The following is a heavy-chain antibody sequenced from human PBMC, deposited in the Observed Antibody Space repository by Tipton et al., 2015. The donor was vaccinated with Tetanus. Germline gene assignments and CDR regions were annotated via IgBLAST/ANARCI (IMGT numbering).Heavy chain of an antibody. Sequence: QVQLVQSGAEVKKPGSSVKVSCKASGGTFSSYAISWVRRAPGQGLEWLGGSIPTFGQANTDRKFQGRVTITADESTSTAYMELSSLRSEDTAVYYCARSGIVRGDSKDAYYDSSGYYHALDYWGQGTLVTVSS. CDR3: ARSGIVRGDSKDAYYDSSGYYHALDY. CDR1: GGTFSSYA. D-gene: IGHD3-22*01. V-gene: IGHV1-69*12. J-gene: IGHJ4*02. CDR2: SIPTFGQA.